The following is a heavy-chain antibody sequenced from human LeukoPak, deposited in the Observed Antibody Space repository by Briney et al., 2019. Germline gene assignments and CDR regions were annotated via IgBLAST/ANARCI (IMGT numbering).Heavy chain of an antibody. J-gene: IGHJ4*02. Sequence: GASVKVSCKASGYTFTSYYMYWVRQAPGQGLEWMGMINPSGGSTTYAQKFQGRVTMTRDTSTSTAYMELSSLRSEDTAVYYCARDVGSSSWYFDYWGQGTLVTVSS. D-gene: IGHD6-13*01. CDR1: GYTFTSYY. CDR3: ARDVGSSSWYFDY. CDR2: INPSGGST. V-gene: IGHV1-46*01.